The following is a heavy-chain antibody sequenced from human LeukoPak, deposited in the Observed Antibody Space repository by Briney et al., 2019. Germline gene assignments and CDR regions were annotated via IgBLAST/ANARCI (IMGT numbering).Heavy chain of an antibody. D-gene: IGHD3-10*01. CDR1: GFTLSTYW. J-gene: IGHJ4*02. V-gene: IGHV3-7*01. Sequence: PGGSLRLSCAASGFTLSTYWMSWVRQAPGKVLEWVANIKQDGSEKYYVDSVKGRFTISRDNAKDSLYLQMNSLRVEDTAVYYCAKVAKYYYGSETYYFFDYWGQGTLVTASS. CDR2: IKQDGSEK. CDR3: AKVAKYYYGSETYYFFDY.